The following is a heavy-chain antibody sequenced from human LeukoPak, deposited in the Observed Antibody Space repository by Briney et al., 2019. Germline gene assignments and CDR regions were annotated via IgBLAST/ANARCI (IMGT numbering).Heavy chain of an antibody. J-gene: IGHJ4*02. D-gene: IGHD3-3*01. CDR1: GFTFSSYS. Sequence: GGSLRLSCAASGFTFSSYSMNWVRQAPGKGLEWVGRIKSKTDGGTTDYAAPVKGRFTISRDDSKNTLYLQMNSLKTEDTAVYYCTTAVSYDFWSGYSDYWGQGTLVTVSS. CDR2: IKSKTDGGTT. V-gene: IGHV3-15*01. CDR3: TTAVSYDFWSGYSDY.